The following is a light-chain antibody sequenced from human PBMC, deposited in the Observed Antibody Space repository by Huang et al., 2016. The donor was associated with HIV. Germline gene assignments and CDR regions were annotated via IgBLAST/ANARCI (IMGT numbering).Light chain of an antibody. Sequence: EIVLTQSPGTLSLSPGERATLSCRASQSVSNNYFAWYQQKPGQAPSLRIYGASSRATGVPDRFSGSGSGTDFTLIISRLEAEDFAVYFCQQYGRSPLTFGGGTKVEIK. J-gene: IGKJ4*01. CDR1: QSVSNNY. V-gene: IGKV3-20*01. CDR3: QQYGRSPLT. CDR2: GAS.